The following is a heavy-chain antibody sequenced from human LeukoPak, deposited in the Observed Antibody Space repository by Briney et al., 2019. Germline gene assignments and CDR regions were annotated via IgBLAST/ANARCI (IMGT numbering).Heavy chain of an antibody. D-gene: IGHD1-7*01. CDR3: ARVPLRGTGTTYYYYYYMDV. Sequence: GSSVKVSCKASGGTFSSYAISWVRQAPGQGLEWMGGIIPIFGAANYAQKFQGRVTITTDESTTIVYMDLSSLRSEDTALYYCARVPLRGTGTTYYYYYYMDVWGKGTTVTVSS. CDR1: GGTFSSYA. CDR2: IIPIFGAA. J-gene: IGHJ6*03. V-gene: IGHV1-69*05.